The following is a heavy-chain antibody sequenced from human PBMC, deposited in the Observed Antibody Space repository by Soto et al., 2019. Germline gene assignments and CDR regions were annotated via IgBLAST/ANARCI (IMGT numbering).Heavy chain of an antibody. CDR1: GYTFTSYD. J-gene: IGHJ6*02. Sequence: ASVKVSCKASGYTFTSYDINWVRQATGQGLEWMGWMNPNSGNTGYAQKFQGRVTMTRNTSISTAYMDLSSLRSEDTAVYYCARERSGWTPTYYYYGMDVWGQGTTVTVSS. CDR3: ARERSGWTPTYYYYGMDV. CDR2: MNPNSGNT. V-gene: IGHV1-8*01. D-gene: IGHD6-19*01.